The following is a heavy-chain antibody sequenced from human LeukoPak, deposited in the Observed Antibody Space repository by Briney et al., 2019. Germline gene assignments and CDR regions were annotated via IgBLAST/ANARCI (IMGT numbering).Heavy chain of an antibody. D-gene: IGHD2-15*01. Sequence: PSQTLSLTCTVSGASISSGDYFWTWIRQPPGKGLEWIGYIFDSGRTDFNPSPKSRVAISVDRSKNQFSLRLSSVTAADTAVYYCANADRFCSGSCHVPDAFDFWGQGTMVTVSS. CDR3: ANADRFCSGSCHVPDAFDF. V-gene: IGHV4-30-2*01. CDR2: IFDSGRT. CDR1: GASISSGDYF. J-gene: IGHJ3*01.